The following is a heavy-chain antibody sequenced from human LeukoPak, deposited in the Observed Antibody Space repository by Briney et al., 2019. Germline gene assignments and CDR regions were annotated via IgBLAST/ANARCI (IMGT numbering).Heavy chain of an antibody. CDR1: KFTFSSYN. CDR3: ARTYYYDSSGYREDWFDP. CDR2: ISSSSSPI. J-gene: IGHJ5*02. D-gene: IGHD3-22*01. V-gene: IGHV3-48*02. Sequence: GGSLRLSCAASKFTFSSYNMNWVRQAPGKGLEWLAYISSSSSPIYYADSVKGRFTISRDNAKNSLYLQMNSLRDEDTAVYYCARTYYYDSSGYREDWFDPWGQGTLVTVSS.